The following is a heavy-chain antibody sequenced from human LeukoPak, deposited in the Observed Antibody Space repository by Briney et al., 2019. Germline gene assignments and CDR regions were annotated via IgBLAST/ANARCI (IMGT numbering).Heavy chain of an antibody. CDR1: GFTFSSYG. J-gene: IGHJ5*02. CDR2: ISYDGSNK. CDR3: AKGPYYGSGSYYNTGGSYNNWFDP. V-gene: IGHV3-30*18. Sequence: PGRSLRLSCAASGFTFSSYGMHWVRQAPGKGLEWVAVISYDGSNKYYADSVKGRFTISRDNSKNTLYLQMNSLRAEDTAVYYCAKGPYYGSGSYYNTGGSYNNWFDPWGQGTLVTVSS. D-gene: IGHD3-10*01.